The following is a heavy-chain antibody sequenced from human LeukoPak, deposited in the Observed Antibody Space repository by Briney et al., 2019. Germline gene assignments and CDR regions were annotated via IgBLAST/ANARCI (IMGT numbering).Heavy chain of an antibody. CDR2: IYNSESI. D-gene: IGHD6-13*01. V-gene: IGHV4-4*07. CDR1: GGSINGYY. CDR3: ARDRSSSYTRDWFDP. Sequence: PSETLSLTCTVSGGSINGYYWSWIRQPAGKGLEWIGRIYNSESINYNPSLKSRVTMSIDTSKSQFSLKMNSVTAADTAVYYCARDRSSSYTRDWFDPWGQGALVTVSS. J-gene: IGHJ5*02.